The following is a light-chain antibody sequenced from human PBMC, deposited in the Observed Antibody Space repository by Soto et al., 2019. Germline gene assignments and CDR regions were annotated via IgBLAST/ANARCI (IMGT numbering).Light chain of an antibody. CDR2: GAS. Sequence: EIVLTQSPGTLSLSPGERATLSCRASQSVSSSYLAWYQQKSGQAPRLLIYGASNRATGIPDRFSGSGSGTDFTITISRLEPEDFAVYYCQQYGRSSWTFGQGAKVDIK. CDR1: QSVSSSY. J-gene: IGKJ1*01. V-gene: IGKV3-20*01. CDR3: QQYGRSSWT.